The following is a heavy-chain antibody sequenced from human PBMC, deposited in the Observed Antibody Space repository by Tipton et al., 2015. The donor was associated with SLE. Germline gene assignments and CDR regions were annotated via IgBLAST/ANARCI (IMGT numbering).Heavy chain of an antibody. D-gene: IGHD3-22*01. CDR2: INQSGRT. Sequence: TLSLTCTVSGVSISNYYWSWIRQPPGKGLEWIGEINQSGRTNYNPSLKSRVSISVDTSKKQFSLNLSSVTAADTAVYYCARSRGGGYRPINYWGQGTLVTVSS. V-gene: IGHV4-34*01. CDR1: GVSISNYY. J-gene: IGHJ4*02. CDR3: ARSRGGGYRPINY.